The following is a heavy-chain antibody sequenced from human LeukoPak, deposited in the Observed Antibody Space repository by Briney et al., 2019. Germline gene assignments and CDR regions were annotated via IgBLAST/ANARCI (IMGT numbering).Heavy chain of an antibody. CDR2: ISWNSGSI. CDR3: AKGMSSGTWYVSFDY. J-gene: IGHJ4*02. V-gene: IGHV3-9*03. CDR1: GFTFDNYA. Sequence: GGSLRLSCAASGFTFDNYAMYWVRQAPGKGLEWVSGISWNSGSIGYADSVKGRFTISRDNAKNSLYLQMNSLRAEDMALYYCAKGMSSGTWYVSFDYWGQGTLVTVSS. D-gene: IGHD6-13*01.